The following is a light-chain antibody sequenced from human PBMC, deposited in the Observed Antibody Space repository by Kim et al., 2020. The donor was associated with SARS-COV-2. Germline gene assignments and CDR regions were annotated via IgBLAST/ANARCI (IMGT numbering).Light chain of an antibody. CDR3: QQRSDWPLT. CDR1: QSVRSY. V-gene: IGKV3-11*01. Sequence: FSPGERATLSCRASQSVRSYLGWYRQKPGQAPRLLIYDTSNRAPGIPARFSGSGSGTDFTLTISSLEPEDFAIYYCQQRSDWPLTFGGGTKVDIK. J-gene: IGKJ4*01. CDR2: DTS.